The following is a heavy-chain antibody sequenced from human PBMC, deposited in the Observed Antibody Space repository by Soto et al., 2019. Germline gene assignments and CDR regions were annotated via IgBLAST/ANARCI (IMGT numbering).Heavy chain of an antibody. D-gene: IGHD3-22*01. Sequence: ASVKVSCKASGYTFTGYYIHWVRQAPGQGLEWMGWINPNRGGTKYAQKFQGWVTMTRDTSISTAYMELSRLRSDDTAVYYCARKHYYDSSGHGGDYWFDPWGQGTLVTVSS. V-gene: IGHV1-2*04. J-gene: IGHJ5*02. CDR2: INPNRGGT. CDR3: ARKHYYDSSGHGGDYWFDP. CDR1: GYTFTGYY.